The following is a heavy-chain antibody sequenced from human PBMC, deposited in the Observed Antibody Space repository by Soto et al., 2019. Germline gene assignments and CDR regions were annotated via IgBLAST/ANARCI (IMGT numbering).Heavy chain of an antibody. Sequence: GSLRLSCAASGFTFSNAWMNWVRQAPGKGLEWVGRIKSKTHGGTTDYAAPVKGRFTISRDDSKNTLYLQMNSLKTEDTAVYYCTHPRGITFGGVIGDYYYYGMDVWGQGTTVTVSS. CDR3: THPRGITFGGVIGDYYYYGMDV. CDR1: GFTFSNAW. CDR2: IKSKTHGGTT. V-gene: IGHV3-15*07. J-gene: IGHJ6*02. D-gene: IGHD3-16*02.